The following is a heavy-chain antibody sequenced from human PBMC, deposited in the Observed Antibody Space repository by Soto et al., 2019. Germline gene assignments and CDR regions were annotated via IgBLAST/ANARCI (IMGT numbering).Heavy chain of an antibody. V-gene: IGHV3-21*01. Sequence: EVQLVESGGGLVKPGGSLRLSCAASGFTFSSYSMNWVRQAPGKGLEWVSSISSSSSYIYYADSVKGRFTISRDNAKNSLYLQMNSLRAEDTAVYYCARDPDGGGDCYTADDYWGQGTLVTVSS. D-gene: IGHD2-21*02. CDR3: ARDPDGGGDCYTADDY. J-gene: IGHJ4*02. CDR1: GFTFSSYS. CDR2: ISSSSSYI.